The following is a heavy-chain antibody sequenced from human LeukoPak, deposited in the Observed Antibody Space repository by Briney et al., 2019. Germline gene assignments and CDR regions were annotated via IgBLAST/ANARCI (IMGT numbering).Heavy chain of an antibody. CDR3: ARGRRYYYDSSRNPNWFDP. D-gene: IGHD3-22*01. CDR1: GGSFSGYY. Sequence: SETLSLTCAVYGGSFSGYYWSWIRQPPGKGLEWIGEINHSGSTNYNPSLKSRVTISVGTSKNQFSLKLSSVTAADTAVYYCARGRRYYYDSSRNPNWFDPWGQGTLVTVSS. V-gene: IGHV4-34*01. J-gene: IGHJ5*02. CDR2: INHSGST.